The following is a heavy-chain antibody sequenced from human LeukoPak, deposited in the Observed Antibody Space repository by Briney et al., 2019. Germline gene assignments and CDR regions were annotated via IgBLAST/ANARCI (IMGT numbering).Heavy chain of an antibody. J-gene: IGHJ6*02. Sequence: PGGSLRLSCAASGFTFSSYDMHWARQATGNGLEWVSAIGTAGDTYYPGSVKGRFTISRENAKNSLYLQMNSLRAGDTAVYYCARGLGRNYVLSYYGMDVWGQGTTVTVSS. V-gene: IGHV3-13*01. CDR2: IGTAGDT. D-gene: IGHD1-7*01. CDR1: GFTFSSYD. CDR3: ARGLGRNYVLSYYGMDV.